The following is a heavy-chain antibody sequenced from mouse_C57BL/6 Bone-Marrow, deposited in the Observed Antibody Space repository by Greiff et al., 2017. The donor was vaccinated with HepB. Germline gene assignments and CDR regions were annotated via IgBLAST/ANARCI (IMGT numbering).Heavy chain of an antibody. Sequence: QVQLQQSGPGLVAPSQSLSITCTVSGFSLTSYAISWVRQPPGKGLEWLGVIWTGGGTNYNSALKSRLSISKDNSKSQVFLKMNSLQTDDTARYYCARIYYYLYYYAMDYWGQGTSVTVSS. D-gene: IGHD1-1*01. CDR2: IWTGGGT. V-gene: IGHV2-9-1*01. CDR1: GFSLTSYA. J-gene: IGHJ4*01. CDR3: ARIYYYLYYYAMDY.